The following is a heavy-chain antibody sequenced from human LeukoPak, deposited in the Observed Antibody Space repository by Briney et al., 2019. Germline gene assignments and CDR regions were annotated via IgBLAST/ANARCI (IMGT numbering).Heavy chain of an antibody. V-gene: IGHV3-30*18. D-gene: IGHD6-13*01. Sequence: GRSLRLSCAASGFTFSNYGMHWVRQAPGKGLEWVAVTSYDGSNKYYGDSVKGRFTISGDNSKNTLYLQMNSLRAEDTAVYYCAKGWQLVDYWGQGTLVTVSS. J-gene: IGHJ4*02. CDR2: TSYDGSNK. CDR3: AKGWQLVDY. CDR1: GFTFSNYG.